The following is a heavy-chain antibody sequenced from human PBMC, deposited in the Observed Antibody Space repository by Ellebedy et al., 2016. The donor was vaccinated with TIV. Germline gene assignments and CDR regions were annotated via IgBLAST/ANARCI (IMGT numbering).Heavy chain of an antibody. J-gene: IGHJ6*02. CDR3: ARVGGGSDPLGMDV. D-gene: IGHD2-15*01. Sequence: AASVKVSCKASGGTFSSYAINWVRQAPGQGLEWVGGIITVFGTTKYGQKFQGRVTISADESTSAAYMELSSLRNADTAVYYWARVGGGSDPLGMDVWGQGTTITVSS. V-gene: IGHV1-69*13. CDR1: GGTFSSYA. CDR2: IITVFGTT.